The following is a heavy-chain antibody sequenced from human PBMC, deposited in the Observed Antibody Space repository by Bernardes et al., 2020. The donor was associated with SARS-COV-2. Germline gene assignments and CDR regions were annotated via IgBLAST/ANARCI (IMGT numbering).Heavy chain of an antibody. CDR2: ISSFGGSTI. D-gene: IGHD3-3*01. CDR1: GFIFSPFS. Sequence: GSLSRSGAGSGFIFSPFSMSWVRPAPGKGLEWVSSISSFGGSTISYADSVKGRFTISRDNAKNSVHLQMNSLRADDTAVYYCASIGWSGPDNWGQGTLVTVSS. CDR3: ASIGWSGPDN. J-gene: IGHJ4*02. V-gene: IGHV3-48*04.